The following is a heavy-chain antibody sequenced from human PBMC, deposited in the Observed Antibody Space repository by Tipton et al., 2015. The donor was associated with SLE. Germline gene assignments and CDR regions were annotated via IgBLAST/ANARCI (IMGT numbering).Heavy chain of an antibody. Sequence: SLRLSCAASGFTFSGYAMHWVRQAPGKGLEWVSIIYRAGTTYYGDSAKGRFIISRDTSNDMVYLQMNSLRPDDTAVYYCARQDFWNDPFDYWGRGTLVTVSS. D-gene: IGHD1-1*01. CDR3: ARQDFWNDPFDY. CDR1: GFTFSGYA. J-gene: IGHJ4*02. CDR2: IYRAGTT. V-gene: IGHV3-66*04.